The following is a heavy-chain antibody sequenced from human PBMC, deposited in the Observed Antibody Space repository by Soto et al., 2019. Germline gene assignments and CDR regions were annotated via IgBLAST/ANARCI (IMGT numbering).Heavy chain of an antibody. V-gene: IGHV3-23*01. Sequence: PGGSLRLSCAASGFTFSSYAMSWVRQAPGKGLEWVSAISGSGGSTYYADSVKGRFTISRDNSKNTLYLQMNSLRAEDTAVYYCAYRRDYDFWSGQFDYWGQGTLVTVSS. J-gene: IGHJ4*02. CDR2: ISGSGGST. D-gene: IGHD3-3*01. CDR1: GFTFSSYA. CDR3: AYRRDYDFWSGQFDY.